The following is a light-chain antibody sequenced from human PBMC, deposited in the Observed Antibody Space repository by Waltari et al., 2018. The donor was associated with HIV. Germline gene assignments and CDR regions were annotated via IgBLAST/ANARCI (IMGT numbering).Light chain of an antibody. Sequence: QSALTQPPSASGSPGQSVTISCTGTSSDVGGSNYVSWYQHHPGKSHKLMIYEVTKRPSGVPDRFSGSKSGNTASLTVSGLQAEDEADYYCSLYAGSNNLVFGGGTKLTVL. CDR1: SSDVGGSNY. CDR2: EVT. V-gene: IGLV2-8*01. J-gene: IGLJ2*01. CDR3: SLYAGSNNLV.